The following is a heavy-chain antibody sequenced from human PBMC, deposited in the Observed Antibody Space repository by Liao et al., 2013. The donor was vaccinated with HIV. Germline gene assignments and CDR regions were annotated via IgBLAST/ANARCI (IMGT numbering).Heavy chain of an antibody. CDR3: ARSPWGSAWGFDS. CDR1: GGSISSFS. J-gene: IGHJ4*02. V-gene: IGHV4-4*07. Sequence: QVWLQESGPGLVKPSETLSLTCSVSGGSISSFSWSWIRQPAGQGLEWIGHVSASGSTHYNPSLKSRLSMSVDTSRNRFFLKVNSVTAADTAIYYCARSPWGSAWGFDSWGQGTPVTVSS. CDR2: VSASGST. D-gene: IGHD7-27*01.